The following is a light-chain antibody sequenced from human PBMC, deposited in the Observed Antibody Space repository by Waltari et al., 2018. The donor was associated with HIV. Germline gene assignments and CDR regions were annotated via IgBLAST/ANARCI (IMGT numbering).Light chain of an antibody. J-gene: IGLJ1*01. CDR2: HDS. CDR1: PLGHKS. CDR3: QTWDNNFYV. V-gene: IGLV3-1*01. Sequence: SYDLTQPPSVSVSPGQTARLTCSGDPLGHKSIWWYQQKSGQSPVLVIYHDSKRPPGIPERFSGSSSGHTATLTISETQTVDEADYYCQTWDNNFYVFGTGTKVTVL.